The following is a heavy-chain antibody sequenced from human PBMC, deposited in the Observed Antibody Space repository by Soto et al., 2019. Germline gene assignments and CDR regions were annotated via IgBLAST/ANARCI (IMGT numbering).Heavy chain of an antibody. CDR2: INPNSGGT. V-gene: IGHV1-2*04. J-gene: IGHJ6*02. D-gene: IGHD6-13*01. CDR3: ARDPTTLAAAGTYYYGMDV. Sequence: ASVKVSCKASGYTFTGYYMHWVRQAPGQGLEWMGWINPNSGGTNYAQKFQGWVTMTRDTSISTAYMELSRLRSDDTAVYYCARDPTTLAAAGTYYYGMDVWGQGTTVTV. CDR1: GYTFTGYY.